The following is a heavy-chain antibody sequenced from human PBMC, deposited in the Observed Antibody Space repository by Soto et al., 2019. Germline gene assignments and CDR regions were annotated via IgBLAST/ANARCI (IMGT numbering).Heavy chain of an antibody. D-gene: IGHD1-26*01. CDR2: INPSIGTT. CDR1: GNTFTNQN. CDR3: ISTLGARFDY. V-gene: IGHV1-46*03. J-gene: IGHJ4*02. Sequence: ASGKVSCKASGNTFTNQNMHWVRQAPGQGLEWMGVINPSIGTTTYAQKFQGRVTMTSDTSTSSVYMEVSSLRSEDTAVYYCISTLGARFDYWGQGTLVTVSS.